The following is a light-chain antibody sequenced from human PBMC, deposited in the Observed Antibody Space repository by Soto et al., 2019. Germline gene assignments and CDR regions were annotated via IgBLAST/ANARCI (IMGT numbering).Light chain of an antibody. CDR1: QSVSSN. V-gene: IGKV3-15*01. CDR3: QQYYSYIT. Sequence: EIVVTQSPVTLSMSPGERATLSCRASQSVSSNLAWYQHKPGQAPRLLIYGASTRAAGIPARFSGSGSGTEFTLTISSLQSEDFAVYYCQQYYSYITFGQGTRLEIE. CDR2: GAS. J-gene: IGKJ5*01.